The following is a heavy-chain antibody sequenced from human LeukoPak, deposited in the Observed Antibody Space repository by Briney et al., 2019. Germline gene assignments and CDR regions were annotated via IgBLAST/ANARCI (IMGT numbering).Heavy chain of an antibody. CDR1: GFTFSSYA. J-gene: IGHJ6*03. CDR2: ISGSGGST. V-gene: IGHV3-23*01. CDR3: ANYDFYYYYMDV. Sequence: GGSLRLSCAASGFTFSSYAMSWVRQAPGKGLEWVSAISGSGGSTYYADSVKGRFTISRDNSKNTPYLQMNSLRAEDTAVYYCANYDFYYYYMDVWGKGTTVTVSS. D-gene: IGHD3-3*01.